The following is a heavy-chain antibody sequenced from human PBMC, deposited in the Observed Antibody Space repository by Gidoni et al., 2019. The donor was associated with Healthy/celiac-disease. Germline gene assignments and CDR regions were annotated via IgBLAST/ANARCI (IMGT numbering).Heavy chain of an antibody. J-gene: IGHJ4*02. CDR1: GGSISSYY. CDR2: IYYSGST. V-gene: IGHV4-59*08. CDR3: ARLIAAAGPFDY. D-gene: IGHD6-13*01. Sequence: LSLTCTVSGGSISSYYWSWIRQPPGKGLEWIGYIYYSGSTNYNPSLKSLVTISVDTSKNQFSLKLSSVTAADTAVYYCARLIAAAGPFDYWGQGTLVTVSS.